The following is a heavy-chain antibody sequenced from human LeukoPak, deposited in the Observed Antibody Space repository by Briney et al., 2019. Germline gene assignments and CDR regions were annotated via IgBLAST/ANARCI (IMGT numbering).Heavy chain of an antibody. V-gene: IGHV1-2*02. J-gene: IGHJ5*02. CDR2: INPNSGGT. CDR1: GYTFTGYY. D-gene: IGHD3-3*02. CDR3: ARGPAGTLVPLATNWFDP. Sequence: GASVKVSCKASGYTFTGYYMHWVRQAPGQGLEWMGWINPNSGGTNYAQKFQGRVTMTRDTSISTAYMELSRLRSDDTAVYYCARGPAGTLVPLATNWFDPWGQGTLVTVSS.